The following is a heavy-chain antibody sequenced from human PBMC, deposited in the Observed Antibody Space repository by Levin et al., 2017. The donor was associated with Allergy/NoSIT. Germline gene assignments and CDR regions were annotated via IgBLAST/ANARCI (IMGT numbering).Heavy chain of an antibody. Sequence: LSLTCAASGFTVSSTYMSWVRQAPGKGLEWVSVIYSGGSTYYADSVKGRFTISRDNSKNTLYLQMNSLRAEDTAVYYCARELAARPGAFDIWGQGTMVTVSS. D-gene: IGHD6-6*01. CDR2: IYSGGST. CDR1: GFTVSSTY. V-gene: IGHV3-53*01. J-gene: IGHJ3*02. CDR3: ARELAARPGAFDI.